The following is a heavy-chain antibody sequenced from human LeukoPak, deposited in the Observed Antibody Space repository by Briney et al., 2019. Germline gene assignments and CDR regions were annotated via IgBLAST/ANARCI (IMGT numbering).Heavy chain of an antibody. Sequence: GGSLRLSCAASGFTFSSYWMSWVRQAPGKGPEWVANIKQDGSEKYYVDSVKGRFTISRDNAKNSLYLQMNSLRAEDTAVYYCARDLVFGGVIVKAYYFDYWGQGTLVTVSS. V-gene: IGHV3-7*01. J-gene: IGHJ4*02. CDR1: GFTFSSYW. CDR2: IKQDGSEK. CDR3: ARDLVFGGVIVKAYYFDY. D-gene: IGHD3-16*02.